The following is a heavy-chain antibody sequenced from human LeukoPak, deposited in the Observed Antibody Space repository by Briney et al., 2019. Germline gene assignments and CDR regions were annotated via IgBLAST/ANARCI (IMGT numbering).Heavy chain of an antibody. V-gene: IGHV5-51*01. D-gene: IGHD2-8*01. CDR2: IYPGDSDT. CDR1: GYSFTSYW. Sequence: PGESLKISCKGSGYSFTSYWIGWVRQMPGKGLEWMGIIYPGDSDTRYSPSFQDQVTISADKSISTAYLQWSSLKASDTAMYYCARFSACTNGVCYKDYWGQGTLVTVSS. J-gene: IGHJ4*02. CDR3: ARFSACTNGVCYKDY.